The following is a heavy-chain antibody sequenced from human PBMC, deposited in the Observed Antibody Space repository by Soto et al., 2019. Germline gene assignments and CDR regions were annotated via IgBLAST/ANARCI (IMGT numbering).Heavy chain of an antibody. D-gene: IGHD6-19*01. Sequence: QVQLQESGPGLVKPSQTLSLTCIVSGGSISSAGYYWSWIRQHPGKGLEWIGYSYYSGSTYYTPSLKRRVTISVDTSKNQFSRKLSSVTAADTAVYYCAVYIAVTGAGSFDYWGQGSLVIVSS. CDR2: SYYSGST. CDR3: AVYIAVTGAGSFDY. V-gene: IGHV4-31*03. J-gene: IGHJ4*02. CDR1: GGSISSAGYY.